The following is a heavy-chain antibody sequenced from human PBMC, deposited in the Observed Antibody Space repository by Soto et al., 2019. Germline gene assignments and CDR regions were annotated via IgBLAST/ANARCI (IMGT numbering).Heavy chain of an antibody. V-gene: IGHV4-59*01. J-gene: IGHJ2*01. CDR3: ARGGSSWSGAWYFDL. D-gene: IGHD6-13*01. CDR2: IYYSGSA. CDR1: GGSISHYY. Sequence: SETLSLTCTVSGGSISHYYWSWIRQPPGKGLEWIGYIYYSGSANYNPSLKSRVIISVDTSKNQFSLKLSSVTAADTAVYFCARGGSSWSGAWYFDLWGRGTLVTVSS.